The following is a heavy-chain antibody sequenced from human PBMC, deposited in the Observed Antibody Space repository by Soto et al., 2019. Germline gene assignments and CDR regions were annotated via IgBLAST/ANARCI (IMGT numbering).Heavy chain of an antibody. CDR1: GFSLSTSGVG. CDR2: IYWDDDK. D-gene: IGHD2-2*01. V-gene: IGHV2-5*02. J-gene: IGHJ4*02. Sequence: QITLKESGPTLVKPTQTLTLTCTFSGFSLSTSGVGVGWIRQPPGKALEWLALIYWDDDKRYSPSLKSRLTITKDTSKNQVVLTMTNMDPVDTATYCCAHRGPAVRAIDYWGQGTLVTVSS. CDR3: AHRGPAVRAIDY.